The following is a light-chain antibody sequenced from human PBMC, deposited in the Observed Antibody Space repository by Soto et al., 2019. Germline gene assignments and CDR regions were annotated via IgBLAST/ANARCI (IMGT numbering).Light chain of an antibody. V-gene: IGKV3-15*01. CDR2: SAS. Sequence: EIVMTQSPGTLSVSPGERVTLSCRVSQSVSSNLAWYQQKPGQAPRLLIHSASTRATGIPARFSGSGAGAEFTLTISSLQSEDFALYYCQQYNTWATFGQGTKLEIK. CDR1: QSVSSN. CDR3: QQYNTWAT. J-gene: IGKJ2*01.